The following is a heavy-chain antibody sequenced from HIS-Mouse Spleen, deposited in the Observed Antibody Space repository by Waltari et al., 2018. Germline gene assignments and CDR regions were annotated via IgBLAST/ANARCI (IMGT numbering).Heavy chain of an antibody. V-gene: IGHV3-30*18. CDR1: GFTCSSYG. J-gene: IGHJ4*02. CDR3: AKDRGSQFDY. CDR2: IAYDGSNK. Sequence: QVQLVESGGGVVQRGRSLRLSCAACGFTCSSYGMHWVRQAPGKGLEWVAVIAYDGSNKYYADSVKGRFTISRDNSKNTLYLQMNSLRAEDTAVYYCAKDRGSQFDYWGQGTLVTVSS. D-gene: IGHD1-26*01.